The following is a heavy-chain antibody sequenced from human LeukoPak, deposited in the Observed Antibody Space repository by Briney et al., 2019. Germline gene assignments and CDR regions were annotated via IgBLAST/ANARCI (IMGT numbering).Heavy chain of an antibody. V-gene: IGHV4-34*01. D-gene: IGHD4-17*01. J-gene: IGHJ4*02. CDR3: ARGDDDYVRYFDY. Sequence: SETLSLTCAVYGGPFSGFYWSWIRQPPGKGLDWIGEIHHSGSTNYNPSLKSRVTISVDTSKNQFSLKLSSVTAADTAVYYCARGDDDYVRYFDYWGQGTLVAVSS. CDR2: IHHSGST. CDR1: GGPFSGFY.